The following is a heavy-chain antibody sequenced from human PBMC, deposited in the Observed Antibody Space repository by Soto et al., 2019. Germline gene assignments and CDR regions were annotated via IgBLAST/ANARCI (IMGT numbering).Heavy chain of an antibody. D-gene: IGHD3-22*01. V-gene: IGHV1-18*01. CDR3: ARDMGGYYFEPNDY. CDR2: ITANNGNT. J-gene: IGHJ4*02. CDR1: GYTFTSYG. Sequence: ASVKVSCKTSGYTFTSYGISSVRKAPGQGLEWMGWITANNGNTNYAQKFQGSVTMTTDTSTATAYMELRSLRPAHPAVTYWARDMGGYYFEPNDYWGQVTLVTVAS.